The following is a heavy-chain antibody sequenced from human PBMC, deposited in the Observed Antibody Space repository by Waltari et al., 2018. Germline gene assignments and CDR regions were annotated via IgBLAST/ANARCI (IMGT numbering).Heavy chain of an antibody. J-gene: IGHJ4*02. CDR3: TMAPDVPVRPTWG. CDR1: GFTFSLFS. V-gene: IGHV3-21*06. D-gene: IGHD7-27*01. Sequence: EVQLVESGGGLVKPGGSLRLPCAASGFTFSLFSMNWVRQAPGRGLEWVSTISSSGSYIYYADSVKGRFTISRDNAKNSVYLQMNSLRVDDTAVYYCTMAPDVPVRPTWGWGQGSLVTVSS. CDR2: ISSSGSYI.